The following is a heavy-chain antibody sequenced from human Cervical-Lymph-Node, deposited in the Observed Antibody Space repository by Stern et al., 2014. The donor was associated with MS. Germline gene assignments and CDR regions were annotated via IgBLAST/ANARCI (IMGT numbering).Heavy chain of an antibody. CDR2: LSWDDDK. CDR3: AYGSDIWSGYRYDWFDP. CDR1: GFSLSTTGVG. D-gene: IGHD3-3*01. Sequence: QESGPTLVKPTETLTLTCTFSGFSLSTTGVGVGWIRQPPGKALEWLALLSWDDDKRYSPSLKSRLTVTKDTSKNEVVLSMTNMDPEDTGTYYCAYGSDIWSGYRYDWFDPWGQGTLVAVSS. J-gene: IGHJ5*02. V-gene: IGHV2-5*02.